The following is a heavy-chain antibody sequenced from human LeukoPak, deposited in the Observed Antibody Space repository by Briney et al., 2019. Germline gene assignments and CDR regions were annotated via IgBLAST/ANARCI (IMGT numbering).Heavy chain of an antibody. V-gene: IGHV3-48*01. Sequence: GGSLRLSCAASGFTFISYSMNWVRQAPGKGLEWVSYISSSSSTIYYADSVKGRFTISRDNAKNSLYLQMNSLRAEDTAVYYCARERGSGSYSGLANAFDIWGPGTLVTVSS. CDR1: GFTFISYS. CDR3: ARERGSGSYSGLANAFDI. CDR2: ISSSSSTI. J-gene: IGHJ3*02. D-gene: IGHD1-26*01.